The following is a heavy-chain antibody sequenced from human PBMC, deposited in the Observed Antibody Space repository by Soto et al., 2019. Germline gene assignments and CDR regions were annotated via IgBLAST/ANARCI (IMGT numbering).Heavy chain of an antibody. D-gene: IGHD4-17*01. Sequence: SETLSLTCTVSGGSISSGDYYWSWIRQPPGKGLEWIGYIYYSGSTYYNPSLKSRVTISVDTSKNQFSLRLSSVTAADTAVYYCARGTTTVTTFEYWGQGTLVTVSS. CDR3: ARGTTTVTTFEY. CDR2: IYYSGST. J-gene: IGHJ4*02. V-gene: IGHV4-30-4*01. CDR1: GGSISSGDYY.